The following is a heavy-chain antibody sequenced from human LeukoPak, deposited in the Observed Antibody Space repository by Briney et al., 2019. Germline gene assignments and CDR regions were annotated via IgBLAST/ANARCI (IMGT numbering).Heavy chain of an antibody. D-gene: IGHD2-15*01. J-gene: IGHJ3*02. CDR1: GDSISSYY. Sequence: SETLSLTCTVPGDSISSYYWSWIRQPAGKGLEWIGRVYVTGSTNLNPALQSRVTMSVDTSKNQFSLKLSSVTAADTAVYYCAATGDAFDIWGQGTMVTVSS. CDR2: VYVTGST. CDR3: AATGDAFDI. V-gene: IGHV4-4*07.